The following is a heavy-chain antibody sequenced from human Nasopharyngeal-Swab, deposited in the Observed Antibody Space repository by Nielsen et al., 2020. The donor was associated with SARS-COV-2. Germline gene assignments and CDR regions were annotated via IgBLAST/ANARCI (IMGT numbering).Heavy chain of an antibody. D-gene: IGHD3-3*01. V-gene: IGHV3-74*01. CDR3: ARGPSERFLEWLNKNGMDV. CDR1: GFTFSSYW. CDR2: INSDGSST. Sequence: GESLKISCAASGFTFSSYWMHWVRQAPGKGLVWVSRINSDGSSTSYADSVKGRFTISRDNAKNTLYLQMTSLRAEDTAVYYCARGPSERFLEWLNKNGMDVWGQGTTVTVSS. J-gene: IGHJ6*02.